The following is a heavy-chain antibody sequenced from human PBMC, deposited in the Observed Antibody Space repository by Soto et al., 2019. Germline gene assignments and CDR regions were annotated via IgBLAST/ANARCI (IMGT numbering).Heavy chain of an antibody. CDR2: INPDNGNT. CDR3: ARAYDVGPGDVYDL. D-gene: IGHD3-16*01. J-gene: IGHJ3*01. Sequence: QVQLVQSGAEVKKPGASVKVSCKASGYRFTSFAIHWVRQAPGQRLEWMGWINPDNGNTKYYQNFQGRVTISRDTFASTAYMEVSSLRSEDTAVYYCARAYDVGPGDVYDLWGQGTMVTISS. CDR1: GYRFTSFA. V-gene: IGHV1-3*01.